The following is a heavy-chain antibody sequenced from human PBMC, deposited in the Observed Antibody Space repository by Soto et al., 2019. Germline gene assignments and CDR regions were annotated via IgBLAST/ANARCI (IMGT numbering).Heavy chain of an antibody. CDR3: ARDPGLGRAASGY. CDR1: GFTFSSYS. V-gene: IGHV3-21*01. CDR2: ISSSSSYI. D-gene: IGHD6-13*01. Sequence: EVQLVESGGGLVKPGGSLRLSCAASGFTFSSYSMNWVRQAPGKGLEWVSSISSSSSYIYYADSVKGRFTSSRDNAKNTLYVQMNSLRDEDSAVYYCARDPGLGRAASGYWGQGTLVTVSS. J-gene: IGHJ4*02.